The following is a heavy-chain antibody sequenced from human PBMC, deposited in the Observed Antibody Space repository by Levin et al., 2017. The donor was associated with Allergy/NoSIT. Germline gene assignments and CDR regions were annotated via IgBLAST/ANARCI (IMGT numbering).Heavy chain of an antibody. CDR3: ARRASDGSNSFDY. Sequence: GESLKISCQASGYSFTSLWFGWVRQRPGKGLEWMGLIFPSDSDTRVSPSFQGQIIMSVDKSISTAYLQWSSLKASDTAMYYCARRASDGSNSFDYWGQGTLVTVSP. V-gene: IGHV5-51*01. D-gene: IGHD4-23*01. J-gene: IGHJ4*02. CDR2: IFPSDSDT. CDR1: GYSFTSLW.